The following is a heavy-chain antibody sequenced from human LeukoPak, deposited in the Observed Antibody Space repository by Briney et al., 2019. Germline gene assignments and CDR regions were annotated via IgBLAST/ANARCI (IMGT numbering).Heavy chain of an antibody. CDR1: GGSFSGYY. CDR2: INHSGST. D-gene: IGHD3-10*01. J-gene: IGHJ6*04. Sequence: SETLSLNCAVYGGSFSGYYWSWIRQPPGKGLEWIGEINHSGSTNYNPSLKSRVTISVDTSKNQFSLKLSSVTAADTAVYYCARAAYVWFGERPGSYYYYYGMDVWGKGTTVTVSS. V-gene: IGHV4-34*01. CDR3: ARAAYVWFGERPGSYYYYYGMDV.